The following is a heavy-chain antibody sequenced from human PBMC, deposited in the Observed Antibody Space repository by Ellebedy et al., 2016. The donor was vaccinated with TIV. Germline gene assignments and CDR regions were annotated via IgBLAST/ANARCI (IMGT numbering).Heavy chain of an antibody. V-gene: IGHV3-7*01. D-gene: IGHD1-26*01. Sequence: GGSLRLSCAASGFTFSSYWMSWVRQAPGKGLEGVAKIKQDGSEKYYVDSVKGRFTISRDNAKNSLYLQMNSLRAEDTAVYYCARDGSGSYYVDYWGQGTQVTVSS. CDR1: GFTFSSYW. J-gene: IGHJ4*02. CDR3: ARDGSGSYYVDY. CDR2: IKQDGSEK.